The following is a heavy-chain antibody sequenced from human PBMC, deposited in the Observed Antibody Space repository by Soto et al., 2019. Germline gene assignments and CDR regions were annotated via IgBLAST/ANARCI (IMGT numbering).Heavy chain of an antibody. CDR3: ARLQDNYDFWSGYPTD. J-gene: IGHJ4*02. CDR1: GYSFTSYW. Sequence: GESLKISCKGSGYSFTSYWIGWVRQMPGKGLEWMGIIYPGDSDTRYSPSFQGQVTISADKSISTAYLQWSSLKASDTAMHYCARLQDNYDFWSGYPTDWGQGTLVTVSS. CDR2: IYPGDSDT. D-gene: IGHD3-3*01. V-gene: IGHV5-51*01.